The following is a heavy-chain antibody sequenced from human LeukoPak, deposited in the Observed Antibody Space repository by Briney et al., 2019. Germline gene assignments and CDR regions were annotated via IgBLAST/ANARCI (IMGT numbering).Heavy chain of an antibody. CDR3: ARDLGSDYAFDY. CDR2: ITRSSNYI. D-gene: IGHD4-17*01. CDR1: GFTFSSYA. J-gene: IGHJ4*02. Sequence: GGSLRLSCAASGFTFSSYAMHWVRQAPGKGLEWVSSITRSSNYIYYADSVKGRFTISRDNAKNSLYLQLNSLRAEDTAVYYCARDLGSDYAFDYWGQGTLVTVSS. V-gene: IGHV3-21*01.